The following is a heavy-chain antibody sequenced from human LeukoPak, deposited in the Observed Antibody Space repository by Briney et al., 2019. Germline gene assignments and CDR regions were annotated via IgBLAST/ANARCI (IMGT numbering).Heavy chain of an antibody. Sequence: SETLSLTCSVSGGSISSYYWSWIRQPPGKGLEWTAYIYYSGSTNYNPSLKSRVTISVDTSKNQFSLKLSSVTAADTAVYYCARTDTAMDNNWFDPWGQGTLVTVSS. D-gene: IGHD5-18*01. V-gene: IGHV4-59*01. CDR3: ARTDTAMDNNWFDP. CDR2: IYYSGST. J-gene: IGHJ5*02. CDR1: GGSISSYY.